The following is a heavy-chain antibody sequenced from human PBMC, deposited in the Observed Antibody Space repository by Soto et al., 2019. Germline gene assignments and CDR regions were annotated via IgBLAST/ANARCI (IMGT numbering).Heavy chain of an antibody. CDR3: AKSEEASGLLTTYNDY. D-gene: IGHD3-3*01. V-gene: IGHV3-23*01. CDR2: LTGSGATT. CDR1: GFTFSTYA. J-gene: IGHJ4*02. Sequence: GGSLRLSCAASGFTFSTYAMNWVRQAPGKGLEWVSGLTGSGATTYYADSVKGRFTISRDNSKNTPYLQMNTLRAEDTALYHCAKSEEASGLLTTYNDYWGQGTLVTVSS.